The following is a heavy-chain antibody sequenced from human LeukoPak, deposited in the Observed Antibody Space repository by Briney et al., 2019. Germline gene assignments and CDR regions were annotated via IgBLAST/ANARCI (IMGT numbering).Heavy chain of an antibody. J-gene: IGHJ6*03. Sequence: SETLSLTCTVSGGSISSYYWSWIRQPPGKGLEWIGYIYYSGSTNYNPSLKSRVTISVDTSKNQFSLKLSSVTAADTAVYYCARHPTDVDYMDVWGKGTTVTVSS. CDR1: GGSISSYY. CDR2: IYYSGST. CDR3: ARHPTDVDYMDV. V-gene: IGHV4-59*01. D-gene: IGHD4-17*01.